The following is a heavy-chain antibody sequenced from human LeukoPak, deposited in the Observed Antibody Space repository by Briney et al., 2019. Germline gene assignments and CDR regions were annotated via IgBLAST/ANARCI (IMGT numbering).Heavy chain of an antibody. J-gene: IGHJ6*04. V-gene: IGHV3-30*18. CDR3: AKGSSSSDV. D-gene: IGHD6-6*01. CDR2: ISYDGSNK. CDR1: GFTFSSYG. Sequence: GGSLRLSCAASGFTFSSYGMHWVRQAPGKGLEWVAVISYDGSNKYYADSVKGRFTISRDNSKNTLYLQMNSLRAEDTAVYYCAKGSSSSDVWGKGTTVTVSS.